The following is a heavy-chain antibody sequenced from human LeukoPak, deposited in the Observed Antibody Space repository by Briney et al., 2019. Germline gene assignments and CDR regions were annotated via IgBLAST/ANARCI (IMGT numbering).Heavy chain of an antibody. V-gene: IGHV3-30*04. D-gene: IGHD3-22*01. CDR2: ISYDGSNK. J-gene: IGHJ4*02. Sequence: PGGSLRLSCAASGFTFSSYAMHWVRQAPGKGLEWVAVISYDGSNKYYADSVKGRFTISRDNSKNTLYLQMNSLRAEDTAVYYCARDDLKANSSGSYYLGPFDYWGQGTLVTISS. CDR1: GFTFSSYA. CDR3: ARDDLKANSSGSYYLGPFDY.